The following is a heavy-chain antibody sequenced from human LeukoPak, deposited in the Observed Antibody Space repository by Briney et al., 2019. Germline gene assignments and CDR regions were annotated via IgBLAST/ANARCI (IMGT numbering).Heavy chain of an antibody. Sequence: GGSLRLSCAASGFTFSSYSMNWVRQAPGKGLEWVSSISSSSSYIYYADSVKGRFTISRDNAKNALFLQMNSLRADDTAVYYCARGHGPAYDFYFDYWGQGTQVTVSS. D-gene: IGHD3/OR15-3a*01. CDR3: ARGHGPAYDFYFDY. CDR2: ISSSSSYI. J-gene: IGHJ4*02. CDR1: GFTFSSYS. V-gene: IGHV3-21*01.